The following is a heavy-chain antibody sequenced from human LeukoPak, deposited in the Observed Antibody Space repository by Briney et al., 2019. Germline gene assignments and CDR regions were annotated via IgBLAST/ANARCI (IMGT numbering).Heavy chain of an antibody. CDR2: ISAYNGNT. D-gene: IGHD3-22*01. CDR3: AARQGDYYDTGYFQH. CDR1: GYTFTSYG. V-gene: IGHV1-18*01. J-gene: IGHJ1*01. Sequence: ASVKVSCKASGYTFTSYGISWVRQAPGQGLEWMGWISAYNGNTNYAQKLQGRVTMTTDTSTSTAYMELRSLRSDDTAVYYCAARQGDYYDTGYFQHWGQGTLVTVSS.